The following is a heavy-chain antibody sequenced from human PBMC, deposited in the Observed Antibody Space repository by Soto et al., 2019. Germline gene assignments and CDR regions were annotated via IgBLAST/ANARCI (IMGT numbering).Heavy chain of an antibody. CDR2: IYYSGNT. CDR1: GGSLGSSSYY. D-gene: IGHD6-13*01. Sequence: SETLSLTCTVSGGSLGSSSYYWGWIRQSPGKGLEWIGNIYYSGNTFYNPSLKSRVTTSVGTSKNQFYLHLSSVTAADTAIFYCASIAAPGTTHFDFWGQGTLVTVSS. J-gene: IGHJ4*02. CDR3: ASIAAPGTTHFDF. V-gene: IGHV4-39*01.